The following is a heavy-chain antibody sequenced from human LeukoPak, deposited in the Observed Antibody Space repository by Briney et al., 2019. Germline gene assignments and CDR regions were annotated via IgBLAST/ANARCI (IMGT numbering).Heavy chain of an antibody. CDR1: GFTFSRYD. D-gene: IGHD3-10*01. J-gene: IGHJ4*02. CDR2: ISASGGGT. Sequence: TGXSLRLSCAASGFTFSRYDMSWVGQATGKGREWVSAISASGGGTYYADSVKGRLTIYRDNYKKTLFLQMNSLRAEDTAVYFCAKDTDTTWQSSMVTDFDYWGQGTLVTVSS. CDR3: AKDTDTTWQSSMVTDFDY. V-gene: IGHV3-23*01.